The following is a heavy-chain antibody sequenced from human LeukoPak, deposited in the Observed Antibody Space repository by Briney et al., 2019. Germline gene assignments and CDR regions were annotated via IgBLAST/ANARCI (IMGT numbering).Heavy chain of an antibody. CDR3: ARDQSYDHGDQKPFDY. V-gene: IGHV1-46*01. J-gene: IGHJ4*02. CDR2: INPSGGST. D-gene: IGHD4-17*01. CDR1: GYTFTGYY. Sequence: ASVKVSCKASGYTFTGYYIHWVRQAPGQGLEWMGIINPSGGSTSYAQKFQGRVTMTRDTSTSTVYMELSSLRSEDTAVYYCARDQSYDHGDQKPFDYWGQGTLVAVSS.